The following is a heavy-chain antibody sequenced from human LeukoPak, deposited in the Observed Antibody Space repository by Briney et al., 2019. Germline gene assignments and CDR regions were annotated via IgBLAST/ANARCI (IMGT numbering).Heavy chain of an antibody. V-gene: IGHV1-8*01. D-gene: IGHD3-10*02. CDR1: GYTFTSYD. Sequence: ASVKVSCKASGYTFTSYDINWVRQATGQGLEWMGWMNPNSGNTGYAQKFQGRVTTTRNTSISTAYMELSSLRSEDTAVYYCARGLFVRGVIILYYYGMDVWGQGTTVTVSS. CDR2: MNPNSGNT. J-gene: IGHJ6*02. CDR3: ARGLFVRGVIILYYYGMDV.